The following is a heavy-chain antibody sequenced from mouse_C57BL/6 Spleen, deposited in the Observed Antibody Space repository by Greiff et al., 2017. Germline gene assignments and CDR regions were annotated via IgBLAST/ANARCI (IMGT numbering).Heavy chain of an antibody. D-gene: IGHD4-1*01. V-gene: IGHV1-69*01. CDR2: IDPSDSYT. J-gene: IGHJ3*01. CDR1: GYTFTSYW. Sequence: VQLQQPGAELVMPGASVKLSCKASGYTFTSYWMHWVKQRPGQGLEWIGEIDPSDSYTNYNQKFKGKSTLTVDKSSSTAYMQLSSLTSEDSAVYDCARGRLGRWAWFAYWGQGTLVTVSA. CDR3: ARGRLGRWAWFAY.